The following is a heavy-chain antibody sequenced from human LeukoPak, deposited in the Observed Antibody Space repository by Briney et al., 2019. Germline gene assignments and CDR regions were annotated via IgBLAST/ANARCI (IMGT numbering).Heavy chain of an antibody. CDR3: ARTTEAHSWRTRYYDYYMDV. Sequence: SETLSLTCTVSGGSISSYYWSWIRQPPGKGLEWIGYIYYSGSTDYNPSLKSRVTISIDTSKNQFSLKLSSVTAADTAVYYCARTTEAHSWRTRYYDYYMDVWGRGTTVTVSS. D-gene: IGHD6-13*01. V-gene: IGHV4-59*01. J-gene: IGHJ6*03. CDR2: IYYSGST. CDR1: GGSISSYY.